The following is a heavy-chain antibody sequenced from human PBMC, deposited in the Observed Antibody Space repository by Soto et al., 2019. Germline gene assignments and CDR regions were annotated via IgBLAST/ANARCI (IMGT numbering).Heavy chain of an antibody. J-gene: IGHJ6*02. CDR2: INPNSGGT. V-gene: IGHV1-2*04. CDR3: ARFRLDFWSGYGCMDV. CDR1: GYTFTGYY. D-gene: IGHD3-3*01. Sequence: ASVKVSCKASGYTFTGYYMHWVRQAPGQGLEWMGWINPNSGGTNYAQKFQGWVTMTRDTSISTAYVELSRLRSDDTAVYYCARFRLDFWSGYGCMDVWGQGTTVTVSS.